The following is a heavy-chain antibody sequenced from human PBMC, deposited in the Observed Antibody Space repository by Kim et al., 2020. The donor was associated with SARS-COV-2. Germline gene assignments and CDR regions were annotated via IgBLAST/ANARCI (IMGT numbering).Heavy chain of an antibody. Sequence: SETLSLTCTVSGGSISSYYWSWIRQPPGKGLEWIGYIYYSGSTNYNPSLKSRVTISVDTSKNQFSLKLSSVTAADTAVYYCARGDPGYYGSGLFDYWGQGTLVTVSS. V-gene: IGHV4-59*13. J-gene: IGHJ4*02. CDR2: IYYSGST. CDR3: ARGDPGYYGSGLFDY. CDR1: GGSISSYY. D-gene: IGHD3-10*01.